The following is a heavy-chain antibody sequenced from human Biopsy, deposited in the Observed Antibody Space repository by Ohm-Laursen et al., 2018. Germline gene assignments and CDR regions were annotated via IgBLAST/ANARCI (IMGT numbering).Heavy chain of an antibody. Sequence: SDTLSLTCTVSGDSIGSYSWSWIRRPPGKGLEWIGYIEYSDKTYYNPSLKSRVTILVDTSKNQFSLKLNSVTAADTAVYYCGRREVVITHDAFDTWGQGTMVTVSS. CDR3: GRREVVITHDAFDT. CDR2: IEYSDKT. V-gene: IGHV4-59*08. J-gene: IGHJ3*02. D-gene: IGHD3-22*01. CDR1: GDSIGSYS.